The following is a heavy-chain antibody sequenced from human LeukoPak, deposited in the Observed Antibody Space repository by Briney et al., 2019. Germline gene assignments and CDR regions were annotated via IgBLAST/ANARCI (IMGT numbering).Heavy chain of an antibody. V-gene: IGHV5-51*01. Sequence: GESLKISCKGSGYSFTSYWIGWVRQMPGKGLEWMGIIYPGDSDTRYSPSFQGQVTISADKSISTAYLQWSSLKASDTAMYYCARATVQYCSSTSCSTHRYSDYWGQGTLVTVSS. CDR2: IYPGDSDT. D-gene: IGHD2-2*02. CDR1: GYSFTSYW. J-gene: IGHJ4*02. CDR3: ARATVQYCSSTSCSTHRYSDY.